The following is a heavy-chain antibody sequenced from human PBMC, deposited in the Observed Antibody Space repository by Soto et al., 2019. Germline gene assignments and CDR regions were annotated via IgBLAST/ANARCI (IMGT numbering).Heavy chain of an antibody. J-gene: IGHJ6*03. V-gene: IGHV4-34*01. CDR2: INHSGST. CDR1: GGSFSGYY. Sequence: SETLSLTCAVYGGSFSGYYWSWIRQPPGKGLEWIGEINHSGSTNYNPSLKSRVTISVDTSKNQLSLKLSSVTAADTAVYYCARGAGIIVVVPAATGATSYYMDVWGKGTTVTVSS. D-gene: IGHD2-2*01. CDR3: ARGAGIIVVVPAATGATSYYMDV.